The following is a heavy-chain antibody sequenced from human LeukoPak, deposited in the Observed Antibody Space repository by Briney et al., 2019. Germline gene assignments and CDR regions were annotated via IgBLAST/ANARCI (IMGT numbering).Heavy chain of an antibody. CDR2: ISGSGGST. D-gene: IGHD3-10*01. J-gene: IGHJ4*02. V-gene: IGHV3-23*01. Sequence: GGSLRLSCAASGFTFSRSGLSWVRQAPGKGLEGVSAISGSGGSTYYADSVKGRFTISRDNFKNTLYLQLNSLRADDTAVYYCAKGGRGSGSYSLNYFDYWGQGTLVTVSS. CDR3: AKGGRGSGSYSLNYFDY. CDR1: GFTFSRSG.